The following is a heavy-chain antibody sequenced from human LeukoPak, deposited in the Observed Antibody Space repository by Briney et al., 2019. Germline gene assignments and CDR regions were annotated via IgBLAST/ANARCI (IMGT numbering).Heavy chain of an antibody. CDR2: IWYDGSNK. D-gene: IGHD6-6*01. CDR1: GFTFSNYG. Sequence: PGGSLRLSCAASGFTFSNYGMQWVRQAPGKGLEWVAVIWYDGSNKIYAESVKGRFTISRDNSKNTLYLQMNSLTVDDTAVYYCARQYSSSSFLDYWGQGTLVTVSS. V-gene: IGHV3-33*01. J-gene: IGHJ4*02. CDR3: ARQYSSSSFLDY.